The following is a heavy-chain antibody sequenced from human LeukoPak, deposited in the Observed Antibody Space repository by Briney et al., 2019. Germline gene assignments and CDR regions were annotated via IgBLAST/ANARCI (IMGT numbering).Heavy chain of an antibody. J-gene: IGHJ4*02. Sequence: GGSLRLSCAASGFTFDDYAMHWVCQAPGKDLEWVSLISGDGGSTYYADSVKGRFTISRDNSKNSLYLQMNSLRTEDTALYYCAKDRQWYCSGGSCYGDYWGQGTLVTVSS. CDR1: GFTFDDYA. CDR2: ISGDGGST. CDR3: AKDRQWYCSGGSCYGDY. D-gene: IGHD2-15*01. V-gene: IGHV3-43*02.